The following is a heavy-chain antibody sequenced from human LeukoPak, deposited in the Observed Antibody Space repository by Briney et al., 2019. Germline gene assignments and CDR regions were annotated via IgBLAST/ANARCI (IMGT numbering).Heavy chain of an antibody. CDR1: GGSISSYS. D-gene: IGHD2-2*01. CDR2: IDSGGTT. CDR3: ARGSLGYCRSTSCYAPFVGWWVEMDV. V-gene: IGHV4-4*07. J-gene: IGHJ6*04. Sequence: SETLSLTCTVSGGSISSYSWIWIRQPAGKGLEWIGRIDSGGTTNNNPSLRSRVTMSVDTTKNQFSLKLSSVTAADTAVYYCARGSLGYCRSTSCYAPFVGWWVEMDVWGKGTTVTISS.